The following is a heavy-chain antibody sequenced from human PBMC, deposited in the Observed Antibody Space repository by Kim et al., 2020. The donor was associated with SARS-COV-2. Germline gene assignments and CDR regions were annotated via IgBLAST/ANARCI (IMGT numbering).Heavy chain of an antibody. J-gene: IGHJ5*02. CDR2: ISYDGSNK. CDR3: ARDSDDYVWGSWNWFDP. Sequence: GGSLRLSCAASGFTFSSYAMHWVRQAPGKGLEWVAVISYDGSNKYYADSVKGRFTISRDNSKNTLYLQMNSLRAEDTAVYYCARDSDDYVWGSWNWFDP. V-gene: IGHV3-30*04. CDR1: GFTFSSYA. D-gene: IGHD3-16*01.